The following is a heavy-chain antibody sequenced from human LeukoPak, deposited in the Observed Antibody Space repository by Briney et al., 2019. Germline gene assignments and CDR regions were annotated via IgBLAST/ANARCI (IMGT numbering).Heavy chain of an antibody. D-gene: IGHD2-15*01. V-gene: IGHV4-39*02. CDR1: GGSISSNSYY. Sequence: SETLSLTCTVSGGSISSNSYYWGWIRQPPGKGLEWIGTIYYSGSTYYNPSLMSRVTISVDTSKNQFSLKLSSVTAADTAVYYCARDVGGGPFFDFWGQGTLVTVSS. CDR2: IYYSGST. J-gene: IGHJ4*02. CDR3: ARDVGGGPFFDF.